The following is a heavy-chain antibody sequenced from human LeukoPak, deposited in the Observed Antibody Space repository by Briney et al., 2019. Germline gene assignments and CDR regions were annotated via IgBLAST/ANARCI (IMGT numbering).Heavy chain of an antibody. D-gene: IGHD3-22*01. Sequence: GGSLRLSCAASGFTFSSYAMHWVRQAPGKGLEWVAVISYDGSNKYYADSVKGRFTISRDSSKNTLYLQMNSLRAEDTAVYYCARGRITMIVVVPLDYWGQGTLVTVSS. J-gene: IGHJ4*02. CDR1: GFTFSSYA. CDR2: ISYDGSNK. CDR3: ARGRITMIVVVPLDY. V-gene: IGHV3-30-3*01.